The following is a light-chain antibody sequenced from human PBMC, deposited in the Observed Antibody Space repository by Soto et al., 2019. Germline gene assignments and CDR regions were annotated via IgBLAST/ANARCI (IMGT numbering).Light chain of an antibody. CDR1: QTVAYTS. V-gene: IGKV3-20*01. CDR3: QQYNTWRQIT. CDR2: GTS. J-gene: IGKJ5*01. Sequence: EIVLTQSPGILSLSPGARATLSCRASQTVAYTSLAWYQQRPGQAPRLLIYGTSTSATVTPDRFIGSGSGTAFTLTISRLEPEDFAVYYCQQYNTWRQITFGQGTRLEIK.